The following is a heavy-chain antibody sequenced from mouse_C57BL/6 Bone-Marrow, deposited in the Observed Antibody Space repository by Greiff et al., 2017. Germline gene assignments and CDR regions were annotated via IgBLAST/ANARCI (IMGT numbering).Heavy chain of an antibody. V-gene: IGHV5-4*03. CDR2: ISAGGGYT. CDR3: ARGESTRNDY. CDR1: GFTFSSYA. J-gene: IGHJ2*01. Sequence: EVKLMESGGGLVKPGGSLKLSCAASGFTFSSYAMSWVRQTPEKRLEWVATISAGGGYTYYPDNVKGRFTFSRDNAKNNLCRRMSHVESENTARYRYARGESTRNDYWGQGTTLTVSS. D-gene: IGHD1-1*01.